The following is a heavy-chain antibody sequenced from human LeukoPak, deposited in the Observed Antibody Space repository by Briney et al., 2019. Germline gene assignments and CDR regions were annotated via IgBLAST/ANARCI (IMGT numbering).Heavy chain of an antibody. V-gene: IGHV1-2*06. CDR2: INPNSGGT. Sequence: ASVKVSCKASGYTFTGYYMHWVRQAPGQGLEWMGRINPNSGGTNYAQKFQGRVTMTRDTSISTAHMELSRLRSDDTAVYYWARGPRSSWYYFDFWGQGTLVTVSS. CDR3: ARGPRSSWYYFDF. J-gene: IGHJ4*02. CDR1: GYTFTGYY. D-gene: IGHD6-13*01.